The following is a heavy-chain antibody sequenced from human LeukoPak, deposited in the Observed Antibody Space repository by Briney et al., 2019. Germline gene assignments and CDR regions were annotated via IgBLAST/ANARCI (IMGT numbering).Heavy chain of an antibody. D-gene: IGHD2/OR15-2a*01. CDR2: SKTDGSIT. J-gene: IGHJ5*02. Sequence: GGSLRLSCAASGFSFSVYWMHWVRQAPGKGPVWVSRSKTDGSITDYADFVEGRFTISRDNAKNTLYLQMNSLRAEDTAVYYCARGKTSQNIVTRKTYNWFDPWGQGTLVTVSS. V-gene: IGHV3-74*01. CDR3: ARGKTSQNIVTRKTYNWFDP. CDR1: GFSFSVYW.